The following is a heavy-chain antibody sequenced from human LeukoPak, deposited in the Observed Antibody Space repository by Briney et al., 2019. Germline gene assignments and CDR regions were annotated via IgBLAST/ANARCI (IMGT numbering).Heavy chain of an antibody. D-gene: IGHD4-23*01. CDR3: ASRNGGNSWYYFDY. Sequence: ASVTVSCKASGYTFTSYYMHWVRQAPGQGLEWMGIINPSGGSTSYAQKFQGRVTMTRDTSTSTAYMELRSLRSDDTAVYYCASRNGGNSWYYFDYWGQGTLVTVS. CDR2: INPSGGST. CDR1: GYTFTSYY. J-gene: IGHJ4*02. V-gene: IGHV1-46*01.